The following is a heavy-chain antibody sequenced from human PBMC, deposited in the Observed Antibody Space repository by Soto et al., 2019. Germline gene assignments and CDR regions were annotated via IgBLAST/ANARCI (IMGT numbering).Heavy chain of an antibody. V-gene: IGHV1-3*01. J-gene: IGHJ1*01. CDR2: INAGNGNT. CDR3: ATPIAAFF. D-gene: IGHD6-25*01. CDR1: GYTFTSYA. Sequence: QVQLVQSGAEVKKPGASVKVSCKASGYTFTSYAIHWVRQAPGQRLEWMGWINAGNGNTKYSQKFQGRVIITRDTSAGTAYMELRSQRSEDTAVYYCATPIAAFFWGQGTLVTVSS.